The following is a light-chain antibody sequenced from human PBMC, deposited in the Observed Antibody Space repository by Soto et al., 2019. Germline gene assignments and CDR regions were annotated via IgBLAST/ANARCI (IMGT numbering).Light chain of an antibody. CDR2: DAS. CDR1: QGISNY. J-gene: IGKJ3*01. V-gene: IGKV1-27*01. Sequence: DFQMTQSPSSLSASIGDRVTVTCRASQGISNYLAWYQQKPGKGPELLIYDASTLQSGVPSRFSGSGSGTDFTLSISSLQPEDVATYYCQNYDSSLITFGPGTKVDI. CDR3: QNYDSSLIT.